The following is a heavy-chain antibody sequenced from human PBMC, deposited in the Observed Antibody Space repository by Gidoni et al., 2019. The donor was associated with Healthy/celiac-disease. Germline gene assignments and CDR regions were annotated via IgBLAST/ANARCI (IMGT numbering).Heavy chain of an antibody. CDR3: ARDRAPYGSGSYPDY. Sequence: QVQLVKSGAEVKKPGASVKVSCKASGYTFTGYYMHWVRQAPGQGLEWMGWINPNSGGTNYAQKFQGRVTMTRDTSISTAYMELSRLRSDDTAVYYCARDRAPYGSGSYPDYWGQGTLVTVSS. J-gene: IGHJ4*02. D-gene: IGHD3-10*01. CDR1: GYTFTGYY. V-gene: IGHV1-2*02. CDR2: INPNSGGT.